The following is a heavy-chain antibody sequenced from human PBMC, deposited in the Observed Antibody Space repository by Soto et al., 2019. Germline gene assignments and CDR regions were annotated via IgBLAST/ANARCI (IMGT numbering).Heavy chain of an antibody. CDR1: GFTFRSYW. Sequence: GGSLRLSCAASGFTFRSYWMHWVRQSPGKGLVWVSRISGDGSSTNYADSVKGRFTISRDNAKNTVYLQIDSLRAEDTAVYYCARSLPGTYGAFDLWGQGTMVTVSS. D-gene: IGHD1-7*01. CDR3: ARSLPGTYGAFDL. CDR2: ISGDGSST. V-gene: IGHV3-74*01. J-gene: IGHJ3*01.